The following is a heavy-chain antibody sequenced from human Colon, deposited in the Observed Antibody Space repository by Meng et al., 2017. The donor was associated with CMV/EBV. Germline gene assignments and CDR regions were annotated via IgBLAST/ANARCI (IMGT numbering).Heavy chain of an antibody. J-gene: IGHJ4*02. CDR3: AREAAAAGKVFDY. CDR2: INHSGST. D-gene: IGHD6-13*01. Sequence: GSLRLSCAVYGGSFSGYYWSWIRQPPGKGLEWIEEINHSGSTNYNPSLKSRVTISVDTSKNQFSLKLSSVTAADTAVYYCAREAAAAGKVFDYWGQGTLVTVSS. CDR1: GGSFSGYY. V-gene: IGHV4-34*01.